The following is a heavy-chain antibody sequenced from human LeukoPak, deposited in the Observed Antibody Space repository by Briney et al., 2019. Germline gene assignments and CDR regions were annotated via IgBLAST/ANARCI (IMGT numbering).Heavy chain of an antibody. CDR2: IKQDGSEK. D-gene: IGHD5-24*01. Sequence: GGSPRLSCAASGFTFSGYWMSWVRQAPGKGLEWVANIKQDGSEKYFVDSVKGRFTISRDNAKNSLYLQMNSLRAEDTAVYYCASEDGYFDYWGQGTLVTVSS. CDR1: GFTFSGYW. CDR3: ASEDGYFDY. V-gene: IGHV3-7*01. J-gene: IGHJ4*02.